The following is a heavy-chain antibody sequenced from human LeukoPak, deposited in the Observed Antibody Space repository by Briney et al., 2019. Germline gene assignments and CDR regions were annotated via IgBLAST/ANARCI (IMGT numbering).Heavy chain of an antibody. CDR2: IYSDGSDT. V-gene: IGHV3-74*01. CDR3: ATVTTSTSLDY. J-gene: IGHJ4*02. D-gene: IGHD2-2*01. Sequence: PGGSLRLSCAASGFTFSSNWMHWVRQAPGKGLVWVSRIYSDGSDTTYADSVKGRFTISRDNAKSTLSLQMNSLRAEDTAAYYCATVTTSTSLDYWGQGTLVTVSS. CDR1: GFTFSSNW.